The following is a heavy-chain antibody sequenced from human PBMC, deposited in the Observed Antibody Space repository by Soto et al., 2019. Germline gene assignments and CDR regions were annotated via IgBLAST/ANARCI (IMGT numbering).Heavy chain of an antibody. CDR3: ATTPRPVVVVPAEYYFDY. D-gene: IGHD2-2*01. J-gene: IGHJ4*02. V-gene: IGHV3-74*01. Sequence: GGSLRLSCAASGFTFSSYWMHWVRQAPGKGLVWVSRINSDGSSTSYADSVKGRFTISRDNAKNTLYLQMNSLRAEDTAVYYCATTPRPVVVVPAEYYFDYWGQGTLVTVSS. CDR2: INSDGSST. CDR1: GFTFSSYW.